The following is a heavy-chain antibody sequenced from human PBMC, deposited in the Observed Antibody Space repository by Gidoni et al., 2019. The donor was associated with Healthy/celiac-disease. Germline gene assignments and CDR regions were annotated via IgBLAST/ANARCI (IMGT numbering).Heavy chain of an antibody. CDR1: GGSISSSSYY. CDR2: IYYSGST. J-gene: IGHJ4*02. D-gene: IGHD3-3*01. Sequence: SGGSISSSSYYWGWIRQPPGKGLEWIGSIYYSGSTCYNPSLKSRVTISVDTSKNQFSLKLSSVTAADTAVYYCARFDLTIFGVARVSHEDGIDYWGQGTLVTVSS. CDR3: ARFDLTIFGVARVSHEDGIDY. V-gene: IGHV4-39*01.